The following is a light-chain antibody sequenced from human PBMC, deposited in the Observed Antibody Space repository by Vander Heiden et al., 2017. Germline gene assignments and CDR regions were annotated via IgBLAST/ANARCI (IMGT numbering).Light chain of an antibody. CDR1: QGISIW. V-gene: IGKV1-5*03. CDR3: QHYNNSPYT. J-gene: IGKJ2*01. Sequence: DIQMTQSPSTLSASAGDRVTITCRASQGISIWLAWYQQKPGQAPNLLIYKASNLETGVPSRFSGSGSGTDFTLTISSLQPEDVATYYCQHYNNSPYTFGQGTKLEIK. CDR2: KAS.